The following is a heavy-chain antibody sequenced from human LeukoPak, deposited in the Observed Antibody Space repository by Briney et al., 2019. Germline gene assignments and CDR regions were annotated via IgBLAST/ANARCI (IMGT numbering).Heavy chain of an antibody. CDR2: ISSSSSYI. D-gene: IGHD2-15*01. V-gene: IGHV3-21*01. CDR1: QFTFSKYG. J-gene: IGHJ5*02. CDR3: ARATQYCSGGSCYDTWFDP. Sequence: GGSLRLSCAASQFTFSKYGMHWVRQAPGKGLEWVSSISSSSSYIYYADSVKGRFTIPRDNAKNSLYLQMNSLRAEDTAVYYCARATQYCSGGSCYDTWFDPWGQGTLVTVSS.